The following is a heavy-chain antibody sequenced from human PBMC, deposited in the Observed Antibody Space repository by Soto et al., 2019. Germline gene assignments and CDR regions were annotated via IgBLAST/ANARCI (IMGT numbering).Heavy chain of an antibody. Sequence: PVGSLRLSCASSGFTFGKYWMHCVRQSPGKGLVWVSRINDYATTINYADSVKGRFTISRDNAKNTLYLQINSLKVEDTAVYYCTRGGMEPFDFWGQGPLVNGS. CDR2: INDYATTI. CDR3: TRGGMEPFDF. CDR1: GFTFGKYW. J-gene: IGHJ4*02. D-gene: IGHD1-1*01. V-gene: IGHV3-74*01.